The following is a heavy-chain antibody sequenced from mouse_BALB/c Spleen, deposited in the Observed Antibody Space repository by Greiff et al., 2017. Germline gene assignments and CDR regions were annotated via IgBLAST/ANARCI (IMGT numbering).Heavy chain of an antibody. D-gene: IGHD2-14*01. CDR1: GFTFSSFG. CDR2: ISSGSSTI. Sequence: EVQVVESGGGLVQPGGSRKLSCAASGFTFSSFGMHWVRQAPEKGLEWVAYISSGSSTIYYADTVKGRFTISRDNPKNTLFLQMTSLRSEDTAMYYCARAVPYDDYFDYWGQGTTLTVSS. V-gene: IGHV5-17*02. J-gene: IGHJ2*01. CDR3: ARAVPYDDYFDY.